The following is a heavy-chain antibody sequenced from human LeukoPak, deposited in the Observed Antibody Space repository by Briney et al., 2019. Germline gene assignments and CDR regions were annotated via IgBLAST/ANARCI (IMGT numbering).Heavy chain of an antibody. D-gene: IGHD1-7*01. J-gene: IGHJ5*02. V-gene: IGHV4-34*01. CDR3: ARGGITGTTCWFDP. CDR1: GGSFSGYY. CDR2: IDHDGRT. Sequence: PSETLSLTCAVYGGSFSGYYWSWIRQSPGKGQEGIGEIDHDGRTNYNPSLKSRVTISADTSRNQFFLKVRSVTAADTAVYYCARGGITGTTCWFDPWGQGTQVTVSS.